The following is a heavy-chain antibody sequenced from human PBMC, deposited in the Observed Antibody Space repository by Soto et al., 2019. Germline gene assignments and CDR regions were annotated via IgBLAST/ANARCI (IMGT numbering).Heavy chain of an antibody. CDR2: IYPGDSDT. D-gene: IGHD3-10*01. Sequence: EVQLVQSGAEGKKPGESLKISCKGSGYSFTSYLIGWVRQMPGKGLEWMGIIYPGDSDTRYSPSFQGQVTISADKSIRTAYLQWSSLKASDTAMYYCAGGGVRGVITRTRDYYGMDVWGQGTTVTVSS. CDR3: AGGGVRGVITRTRDYYGMDV. CDR1: GYSFTSYL. J-gene: IGHJ6*02. V-gene: IGHV5-51*01.